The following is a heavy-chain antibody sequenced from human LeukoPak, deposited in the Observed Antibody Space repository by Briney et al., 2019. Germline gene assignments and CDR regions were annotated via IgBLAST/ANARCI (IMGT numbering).Heavy chain of an antibody. Sequence: GGSLRLSCAASGFTVSSSHMSWVRQAPGKGPEWVPLIYSGGNTYYADSVRGRFTISRDSSKNTLYAQMNTLRAEDTAMYYCARTISGVEGFDAFDIWGQGTMVTVSS. D-gene: IGHD3-10*01. V-gene: IGHV3-53*01. CDR3: ARTISGVEGFDAFDI. CDR2: IYSGGNT. CDR1: GFTVSSSH. J-gene: IGHJ3*02.